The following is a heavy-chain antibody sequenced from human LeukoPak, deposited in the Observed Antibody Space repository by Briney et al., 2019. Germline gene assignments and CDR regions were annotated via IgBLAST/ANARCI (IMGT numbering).Heavy chain of an antibody. D-gene: IGHD3-3*01. CDR2: ISDEGHQK. Sequence: GGSLRLSCAASGFTFSDYAMRWVRQGPGKGLEWVAVISDEGHQKYYGDSVKGRFTISRDNPKNTLYLQMNSLRDDDTAVYYCARVFLERLTSGYFDNWGQGTLVTVSP. CDR3: ARVFLERLTSGYFDN. CDR1: GFTFSDYA. V-gene: IGHV3-30-3*01. J-gene: IGHJ4*02.